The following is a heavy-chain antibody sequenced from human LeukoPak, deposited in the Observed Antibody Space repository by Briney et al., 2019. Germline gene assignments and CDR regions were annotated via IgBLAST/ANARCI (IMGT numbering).Heavy chain of an antibody. V-gene: IGHV3-21*01. CDR1: GFTFSTYS. J-gene: IGHJ4*02. CDR3: ARSQFGELLNGFDS. Sequence: PGGSLRLSCAASGFTFSTYSMSWVRQAPGKGLEWVSSISSSSDYTYYADSVKGRFTISRDNAKNSLYLQMNSLRVEDTAVYYCARSQFGELLNGFDSWGQGTLVTVSS. CDR2: ISSSSDYT. D-gene: IGHD3-10*01.